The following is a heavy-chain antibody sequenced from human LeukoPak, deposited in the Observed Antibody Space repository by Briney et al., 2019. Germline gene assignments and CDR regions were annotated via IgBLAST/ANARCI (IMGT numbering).Heavy chain of an antibody. J-gene: IGHJ3*02. CDR3: ARYIVSYPHDAFDI. V-gene: IGHV4-59*01. Sequence: SSETLSLTCTVSGGSISSYYWSWIRQPPGKGLEWIEYIYYSGSTSYNPSLKSRVTISVDTSKKQFSLKLSSVTAADTAFYYCARYIVSYPHDAFDIWGQGTMVTVSS. D-gene: IGHD1-26*01. CDR2: IYYSGST. CDR1: GGSISSYY.